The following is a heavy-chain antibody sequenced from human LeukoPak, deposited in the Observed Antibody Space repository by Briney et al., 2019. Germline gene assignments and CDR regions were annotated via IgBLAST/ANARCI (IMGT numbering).Heavy chain of an antibody. D-gene: IGHD2-21*02. V-gene: IGHV4-39*07. CDR3: ARRIVVVTAITDHDAFDI. CDR1: GGSISSSSYY. J-gene: IGHJ3*02. CDR2: IYYSGST. Sequence: SETLSLTCTVSGGSISSSSYYWGWIRQPPGKGLEWIGSIYYSGSTYYNPSLKSRVTISVDTSKNQFSLKLSSVTAADTAVYYCARRIVVVTAITDHDAFDIWGQGTMVTVSS.